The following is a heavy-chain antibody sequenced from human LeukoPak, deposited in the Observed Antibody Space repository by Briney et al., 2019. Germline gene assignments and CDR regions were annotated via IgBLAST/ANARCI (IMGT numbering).Heavy chain of an antibody. CDR2: VSSSSNYK. V-gene: IGHV3-11*06. Sequence: GGSLRLSCAASGFTISYYYMSWIRQAPGKGLEWISYVSSSSNYKNYADSVQGRFTISRDNAKSSLYMQMNGLRAVDTAVYYCARHGLYDSTDYWTFQHWGQGTLVTVSS. CDR1: GFTISYYY. J-gene: IGHJ1*01. D-gene: IGHD3-22*01. CDR3: ARHGLYDSTDYWTFQH.